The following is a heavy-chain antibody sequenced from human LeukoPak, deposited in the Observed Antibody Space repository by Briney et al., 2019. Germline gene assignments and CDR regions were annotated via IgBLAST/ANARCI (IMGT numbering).Heavy chain of an antibody. CDR1: GGSISSYY. CDR2: IYTSGST. D-gene: IGHD2-2*01. J-gene: IGHJ6*03. CDR3: ARVHCSSTSCPYYYYYYMDV. Sequence: SETLSLTCTVSGGSISSYYWSWIRQPAGKGLEWIERIYTSGSTNYNPSLKSRVTMSVDTSKNQFSLKLSSVTAADTAVYYCARVHCSSTSCPYYYYYYMDVWGKGTTVTVSS. V-gene: IGHV4-4*07.